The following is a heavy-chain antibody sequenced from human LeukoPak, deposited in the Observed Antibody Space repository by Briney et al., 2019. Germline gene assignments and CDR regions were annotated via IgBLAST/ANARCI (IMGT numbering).Heavy chain of an antibody. D-gene: IGHD5-18*01. CDR2: MNPNSGNT. CDR3: ARGTFGYSYGYYYYYYMDV. V-gene: IGHV1-8*01. Sequence: ASVKVSCKASGYTFTSYDINWVRQATGQGLEWMGWMNPNSGNTGYAQKFQGRVTMTRNTSISTAYMELSSLRSEDTAVYYCARGTFGYSYGYYYYYYMDVWGKGTTVTISS. CDR1: GYTFTSYD. J-gene: IGHJ6*03.